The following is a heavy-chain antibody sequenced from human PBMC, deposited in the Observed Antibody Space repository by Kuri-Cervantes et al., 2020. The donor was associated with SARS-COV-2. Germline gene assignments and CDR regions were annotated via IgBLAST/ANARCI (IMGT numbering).Heavy chain of an antibody. J-gene: IGHJ3*01. D-gene: IGHD6-19*01. Sequence: GGSLRLSCTVSGGSISSSSYYWGWIRQPPGKGLEWVSVIFTDDKTYYADSVKDRVNMSRDNFRNTVFLQINSLRADDTAVYYCARGNVAVAGDAFDVWGHGTVVTVSS. CDR1: GGSISSSSYY. CDR3: ARGNVAVAGDAFDV. CDR2: IFTDDKT. V-gene: IGHV3-66*01.